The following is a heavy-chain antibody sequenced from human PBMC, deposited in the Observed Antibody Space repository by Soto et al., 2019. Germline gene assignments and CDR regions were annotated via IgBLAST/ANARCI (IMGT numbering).Heavy chain of an antibody. CDR3: AKDAAAAGQTFDY. Sequence: PGGSLRLSCEASGITLRSYSMKWVRQAPGKGLEWVSAIRGSGGSTYYADSVKGRLTISRDNSKNTLYLQMNSLRVEDTAVYYCAKDAAAAGQTFDYWGQGTPVTVSS. D-gene: IGHD6-13*01. J-gene: IGHJ4*02. CDR2: IRGSGGST. CDR1: GITLRSYS. V-gene: IGHV3-23*01.